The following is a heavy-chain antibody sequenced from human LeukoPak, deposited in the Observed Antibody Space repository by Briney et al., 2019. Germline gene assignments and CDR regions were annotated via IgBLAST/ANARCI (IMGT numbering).Heavy chain of an antibody. Sequence: SETLSLTCTVSGGSISSYYWSWIRQPLGKGLVGIGYFYYSGSTNYNPSLKSRVTISVAPSKNQFSLKLSSVTAADTAVYYCASQQLPNWFDPWGQGTLVTVSS. D-gene: IGHD6-13*01. CDR3: ASQQLPNWFDP. CDR1: GGSISSYY. J-gene: IGHJ5*02. V-gene: IGHV4-59*01. CDR2: FYYSGST.